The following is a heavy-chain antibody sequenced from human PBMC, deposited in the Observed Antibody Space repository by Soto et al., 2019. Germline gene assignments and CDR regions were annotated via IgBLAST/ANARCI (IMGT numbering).Heavy chain of an antibody. D-gene: IGHD4-17*01. Sequence: KPSETLSLTCTVSGGSISPYYWSWIRQPPGKGLEWIGSIYYSGTTKYNPSLKSRVTISADTSKNHFSLKLSSVTAADTAVYYCARVGGYYGDYPNFDYWGQGTLVTVSS. CDR3: ARVGGYYGDYPNFDY. CDR1: GGSISPYY. J-gene: IGHJ4*02. CDR2: IYYSGTT. V-gene: IGHV4-59*01.